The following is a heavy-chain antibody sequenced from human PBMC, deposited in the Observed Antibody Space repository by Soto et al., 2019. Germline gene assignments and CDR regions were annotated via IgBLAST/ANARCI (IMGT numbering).Heavy chain of an antibody. CDR1: GGSMSSEGYY. V-gene: IGHV4-31*03. CDR3: TTDGGTVPQWLYFAY. J-gene: IGHJ4*02. D-gene: IGHD6-19*01. CDR2: IYYSGLT. Sequence: PSETLSLTCTVSGGSMSSEGYYWSWIRQHPGKGLEWIGYIYYSGLTDYNPSLKSRLTISVDKSKNEFYLKMRSVTAADTAVYYCTTDGGTVPQWLYFAYWGRGTLVTVSS.